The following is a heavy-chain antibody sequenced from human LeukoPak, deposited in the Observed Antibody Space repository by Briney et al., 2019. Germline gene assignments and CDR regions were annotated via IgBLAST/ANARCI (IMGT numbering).Heavy chain of an antibody. V-gene: IGHV4-30-4*08. CDR2: INHSGST. CDR3: ARGRWYSSSWYAFNY. D-gene: IGHD6-13*01. J-gene: IGHJ4*02. Sequence: SQTLSLTCTVSGDSISSGDYYWSWIRQPPGTGLEWIGEINHSGSTNYNPSLKSRVTISVDTSKNQFSLKLSSVTAADTAVYYCARGRWYSSSWYAFNYWGQGTLVTVSS. CDR1: GDSISSGDYY.